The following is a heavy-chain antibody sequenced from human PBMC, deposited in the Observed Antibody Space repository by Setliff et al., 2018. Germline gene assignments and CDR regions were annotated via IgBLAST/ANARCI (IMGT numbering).Heavy chain of an antibody. Sequence: QPVGSLSLSCVASGFTFSAYGMSWVRQAPGKGLEWVSSVYNGNDETKYADSVKGRFTISRDRSKNTVYLQMNRLRAEDTAVYYCAKRGHYSSSDGLSFDFWGQGTQVTVSS. D-gene: IGHD6-6*01. CDR3: AKRGHYSSSDGLSFDF. CDR2: VYNGNDET. CDR1: GFTFSAYG. J-gene: IGHJ4*02. V-gene: IGHV3-23*01.